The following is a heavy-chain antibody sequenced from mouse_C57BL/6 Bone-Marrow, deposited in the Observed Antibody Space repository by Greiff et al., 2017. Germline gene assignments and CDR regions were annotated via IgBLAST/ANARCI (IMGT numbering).Heavy chain of an antibody. V-gene: IGHV14-3*01. D-gene: IGHD2-4*01. CDR3: ARDLYYDYDGDY. CDR2: IDPANGNT. CDR1: GFNLKNTY. J-gene: IGHJ2*01. Sequence: EVKLQESVAELVRPGASVKLSCTASGFNLKNTYMPWVRPRPEQGLEWIGRIDPANGNTKYAPKFQGKATITADTSSNTAYLQLSSLTSEDTAIYSCARDLYYDYDGDYWGQGTTLTVSS.